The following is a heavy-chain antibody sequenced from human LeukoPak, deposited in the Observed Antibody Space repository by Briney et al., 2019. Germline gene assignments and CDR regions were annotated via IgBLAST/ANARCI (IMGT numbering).Heavy chain of an antibody. J-gene: IGHJ4*02. CDR2: ISGSGGST. V-gene: IGHV3-23*01. D-gene: IGHD3-10*01. CDR1: GFTFSNYA. Sequence: GGSMRLSCAASGFTFSNYAMSWVRQAPGKGLEWVSGISGSGGSTYYADSVKGRFTISRDNSRNTLYLQMNNLRAEDTALYYCAKDQNSGSGSYSNFDYWGQGTLVTVSS. CDR3: AKDQNSGSGSYSNFDY.